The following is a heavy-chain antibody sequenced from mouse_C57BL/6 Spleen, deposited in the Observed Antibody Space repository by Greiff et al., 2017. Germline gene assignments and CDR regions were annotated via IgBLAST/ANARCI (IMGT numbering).Heavy chain of an antibody. V-gene: IGHV5-4*01. CDR3: ARDSSGYFFAY. CDR2: ISDGGSYT. D-gene: IGHD3-2*02. Sequence: SWGGLVKPGGSLKLSCAASGFTFSSYAMSWVRQTPEKRLEWVATISDGGSYTYYPDNVKGRFTISRDNAKNNLYLQMSHLKSEDTAMYYCARDSSGYFFAYWGQGTLVTVSA. CDR1: GFTFSSYA. J-gene: IGHJ3*01.